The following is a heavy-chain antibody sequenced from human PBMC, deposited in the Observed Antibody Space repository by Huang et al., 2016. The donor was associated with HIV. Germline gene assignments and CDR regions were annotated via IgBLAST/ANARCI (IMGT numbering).Heavy chain of an antibody. V-gene: IGHV1-69*01. CDR2: IIPIFGTA. Sequence: QVQLVQSGAEVKKPGSSVKVSCKASGGTFSSYAISWVRQAPGQGLEGMGGIIPIFGTANYAQKVQGRGTITADESTSTAYMELSSLRSEDTAVYYCARVESRRYYDSSGYYYWGQGTLVTVSS. D-gene: IGHD3-22*01. J-gene: IGHJ4*02. CDR1: GGTFSSYA. CDR3: ARVESRRYYDSSGYYY.